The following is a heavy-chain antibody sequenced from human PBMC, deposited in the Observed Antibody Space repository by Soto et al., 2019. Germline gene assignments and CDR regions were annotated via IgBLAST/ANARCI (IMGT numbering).Heavy chain of an antibody. CDR1: GFSLSTSGVG. D-gene: IGHD3-10*01. CDR3: AHRGGGTSPGGAFDI. CDR2: IFWNDDK. Sequence: SGPTLVNPTQTLTLTCTFSGFSLSTSGVGVGWIRQPPGKALECLAVIFWNDDKRYSPSLKTRLTITKDTSKNQVVLTLTNMDLVHTATYYCAHRGGGTSPGGAFDIGGQGTVPTVS. V-gene: IGHV2-5*01. J-gene: IGHJ3*02.